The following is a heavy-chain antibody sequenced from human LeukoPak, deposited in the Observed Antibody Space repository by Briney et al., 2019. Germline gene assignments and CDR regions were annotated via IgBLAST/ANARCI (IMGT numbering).Heavy chain of an antibody. CDR1: GFTHSSYA. D-gene: IGHD5-18*01. J-gene: IGHJ4*02. CDR2: ISGSGGST. CDR3: AKDISNPAMVYVFDY. V-gene: IGHV3-23*01. Sequence: PGGSLRLSCAASGFTHSSYAMSLVRQAPGKGLEWVSAISGSGGSTYYADSVKGRFTISRDNSKNTLYLQMNSLRAEDTAVYYCAKDISNPAMVYVFDYWGQGTLVTVSS.